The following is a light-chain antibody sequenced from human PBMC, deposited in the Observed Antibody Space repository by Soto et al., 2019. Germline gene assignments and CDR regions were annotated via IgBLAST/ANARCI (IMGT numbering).Light chain of an antibody. V-gene: IGKV3-20*01. CDR1: QSVTSSD. CDR2: GSS. Sequence: ETVLTQSPGTLSLSPGERATLSCMASQSVTSSDLAWYQQKPGQAPRLLIYGSSIRATGIPDRFSGSGSETDFILSISRLEPEDFAVYYCQQYGSSLFTFGQGTRLEIK. J-gene: IGKJ5*01. CDR3: QQYGSSLFT.